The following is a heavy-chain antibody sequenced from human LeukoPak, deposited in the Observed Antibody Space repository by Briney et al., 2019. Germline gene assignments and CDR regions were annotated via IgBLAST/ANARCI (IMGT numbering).Heavy chain of an antibody. V-gene: IGHV4-38-2*02. D-gene: IGHD3-16*01. J-gene: IGHJ4*02. CDR3: ARLRHMVTFADY. Sequence: SETLSLTCTVSGYSISSGYYWGWIRQPPGKGLEWIGSIYHSGSTYYNPSLKSRVTISVDTSKNQFSLKLSSVTAADTAVYYCARLRHMVTFADYWGQGTLVTVSS. CDR2: IYHSGST. CDR1: GYSISSGYY.